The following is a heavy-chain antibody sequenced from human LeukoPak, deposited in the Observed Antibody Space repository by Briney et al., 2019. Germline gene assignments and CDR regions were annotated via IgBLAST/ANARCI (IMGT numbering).Heavy chain of an antibody. V-gene: IGHV3-23*01. CDR3: AKGDMYYYDSSGYFG. Sequence: GGSLRLSCAASGFTFSSYAMSWVRQAPGKGLEWVSAISGSGGSTYYADSVKGRFTISRDNSKNTLYLQMNSLRAEDTAVYYCAKGDMYYYDSSGYFGWGQGTLVTVSS. J-gene: IGHJ4*02. CDR1: GFTFSSYA. CDR2: ISGSGGST. D-gene: IGHD3-22*01.